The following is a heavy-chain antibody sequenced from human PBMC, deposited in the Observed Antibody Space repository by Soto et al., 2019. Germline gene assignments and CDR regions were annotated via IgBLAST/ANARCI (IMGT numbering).Heavy chain of an antibody. Sequence: ASVKVSCKASGYTFTSYYMHWVRQAPGQGLEWMGIINPSGGSTSYAQKFQGRVTMTRDTSTSTVYMELSSLRSEDTAVYYCARFYVYGSGTSWWFDPWGQGTLVTVSS. V-gene: IGHV1-46*03. D-gene: IGHD3-10*01. CDR3: ARFYVYGSGTSWWFDP. CDR2: INPSGGST. J-gene: IGHJ5*02. CDR1: GYTFTSYY.